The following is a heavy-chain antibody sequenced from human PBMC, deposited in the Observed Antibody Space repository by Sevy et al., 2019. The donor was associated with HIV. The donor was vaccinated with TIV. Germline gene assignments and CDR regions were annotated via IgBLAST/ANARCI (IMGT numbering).Heavy chain of an antibody. Sequence: GGSLRLSCAASGFTFSSYSMNWVRQAPGKGLEWVSSISSSSSYIYYADSVKGRFTISRDNAKNSLYLQMNSLRAEDTAVYYCARDVGDYVGWFDPWGKGTLVTVSS. CDR3: ARDVGDYVGWFDP. CDR1: GFTFSSYS. V-gene: IGHV3-21*01. CDR2: ISSSSSYI. J-gene: IGHJ5*02. D-gene: IGHD4-17*01.